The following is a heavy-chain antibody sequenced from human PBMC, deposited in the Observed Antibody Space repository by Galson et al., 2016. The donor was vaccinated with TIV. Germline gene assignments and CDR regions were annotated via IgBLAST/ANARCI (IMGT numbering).Heavy chain of an antibody. D-gene: IGHD1/OR15-1a*01. CDR3: ATSISTSCAFDY. CDR2: IYSGGST. CDR1: GFTVSTNY. V-gene: IGHV3-53*01. J-gene: IGHJ4*02. Sequence: SLRLSCAVSGFTVSTNYMTWFRQAPGKGLEWVSVIYSGGSTSYADSVKGRFTISIDTSKNTLSLQMNSLRTDDTAAYYCATSISTSCAFDYWGQGTLVTVSA.